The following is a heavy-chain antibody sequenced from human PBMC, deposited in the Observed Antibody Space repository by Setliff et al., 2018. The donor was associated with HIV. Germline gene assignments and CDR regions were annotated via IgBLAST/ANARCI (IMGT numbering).Heavy chain of an antibody. J-gene: IGHJ4*02. D-gene: IGHD3-22*01. CDR3: AAGPLIGDSSGYYTDY. CDR2: IYPGDSDT. CDR1: GYSFTSYW. V-gene: IGHV5-51*01. Sequence: PGESLKISCKGSGYSFTSYWIGWVRQMPGKGLEWMGIIYPGDSDTRYSPSFQGQVTISADKSISTAYLQWSSLKASDTAMYYCAAGPLIGDSSGYYTDYWGQGTLVTVSS.